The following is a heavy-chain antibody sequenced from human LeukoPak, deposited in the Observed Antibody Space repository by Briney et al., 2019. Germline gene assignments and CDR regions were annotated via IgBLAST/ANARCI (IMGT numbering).Heavy chain of an antibody. CDR3: ARDGAAAGYFDY. D-gene: IGHD6-13*01. Sequence: GGSLRLSCAASGFTVSSNYTSWVRQAPGKGLEWVSVIYSGGSTYYADSVKGRFTISRDNSKNTLYLQMNSLRAEDTAVYYCARDGAAAGYFDYWGQGTLVTVSS. CDR2: IYSGGST. J-gene: IGHJ4*02. CDR1: GFTVSSNY. V-gene: IGHV3-53*01.